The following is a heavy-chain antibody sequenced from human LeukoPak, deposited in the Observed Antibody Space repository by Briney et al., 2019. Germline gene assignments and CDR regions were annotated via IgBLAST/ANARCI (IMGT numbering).Heavy chain of an antibody. CDR2: IKEDGTET. CDR1: GFMFSSNW. V-gene: IGHV3-7*03. Sequence: GGSLRLSCAASGFMFSSNWMSWVRLAPGKGLEWVANIKEDGTETYYVDSVKGRFTISRDNAKNSLYLLMNSLRVEDTAVYYCAKEGRSLQTYWGQGTLVTVSS. J-gene: IGHJ4*02. D-gene: IGHD5-24*01. CDR3: AKEGRSLQTY.